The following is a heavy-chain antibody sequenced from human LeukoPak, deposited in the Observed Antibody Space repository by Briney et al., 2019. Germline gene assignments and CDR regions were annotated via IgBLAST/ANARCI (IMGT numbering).Heavy chain of an antibody. D-gene: IGHD6-13*01. J-gene: IGHJ4*02. V-gene: IGHV3-7*01. CDR1: GFTFNSYW. CDR3: ARDFVSGYSSSWYGC. CDR2: IKQDGSEK. Sequence: GGSLRLSCAVSGFTFNSYWMSWVRQAPGKGLEWVANIKQDGSEKYYVDSVKGRFTISRDNAKNSLYLQMNSLRAEDTAVYYCARDFVSGYSSSWYGCWGQGTLVTVSS.